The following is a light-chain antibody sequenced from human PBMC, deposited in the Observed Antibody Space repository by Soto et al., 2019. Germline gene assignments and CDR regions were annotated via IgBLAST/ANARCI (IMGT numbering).Light chain of an antibody. CDR2: GAS. Sequence: EIGLTQSPGTLSLSPGERATLSCRTSQSSSSNYLAWYQQKPGQAPRLLIYGASNRATGIPDRFTGSGSGTDFTLTISRLEPEDFAVYYCQQYGNSRTFGQGTKVDTK. CDR1: QSSSSNY. V-gene: IGKV3-20*01. CDR3: QQYGNSRT. J-gene: IGKJ1*01.